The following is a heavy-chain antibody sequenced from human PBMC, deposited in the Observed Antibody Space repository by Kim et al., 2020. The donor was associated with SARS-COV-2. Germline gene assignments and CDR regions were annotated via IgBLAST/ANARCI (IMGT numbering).Heavy chain of an antibody. Sequence: ASVKVSCKVSGYTLTELSMHWVRQAPGKGLEWMGGFDPEDGETIYAQKFQGRVTMTEDTSTDTAYMELSSLRSEDTAVYYCATGLKLVPSDWYFDLWGRGTLVTVSS. CDR2: FDPEDGET. V-gene: IGHV1-24*01. CDR1: GYTLTELS. D-gene: IGHD6-6*01. J-gene: IGHJ2*01. CDR3: ATGLKLVPSDWYFDL.